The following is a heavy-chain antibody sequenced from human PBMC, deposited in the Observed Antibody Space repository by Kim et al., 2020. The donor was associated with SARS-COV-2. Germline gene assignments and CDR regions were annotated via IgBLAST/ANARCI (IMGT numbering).Heavy chain of an antibody. CDR3: ARSPFDWGLSEGIDE. V-gene: IGHV1-18*01. CDR2: ISPYNSNK. Sequence: ASVKVSCKASGYTFPSHGISWVRQAPGQGLEWMGWISPYNSNKNYAQKFQGRVTMTTDTSTSTAYMELMSLRIDDTAVYYCARSPFDWGLSEGIDEWGQGTPVTVSS. J-gene: IGHJ4*02. D-gene: IGHD3-9*01. CDR1: GYTFPSHG.